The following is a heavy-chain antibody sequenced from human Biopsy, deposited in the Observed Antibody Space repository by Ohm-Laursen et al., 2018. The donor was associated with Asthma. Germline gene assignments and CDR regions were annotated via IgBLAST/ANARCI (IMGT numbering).Heavy chain of an antibody. J-gene: IGHJ4*02. CDR1: GYNFISFA. V-gene: IGHV1-3*01. Sequence: ASVKVSCKGSGYNFISFAIHWVRQAPGQRLEWMGWINAGNGNTKYSQKFQGRVTITRDTSASTAYMELSSLRSEDTAVYYCARARYGDLHDYWGQGTLVTVSS. D-gene: IGHD4-17*01. CDR2: INAGNGNT. CDR3: ARARYGDLHDY.